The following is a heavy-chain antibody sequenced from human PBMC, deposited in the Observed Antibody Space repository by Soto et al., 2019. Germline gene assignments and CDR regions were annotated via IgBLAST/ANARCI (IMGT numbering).Heavy chain of an antibody. CDR3: AGDEDDYSSSWGGFDY. J-gene: IGHJ4*02. CDR2: VNVGRGNL. D-gene: IGHD6-13*01. Sequence: QVPLVQSGAEMSKPGASVKISCKASGKSFSNYAIHSVRQAPGQGLEWMGWVNVGRGNLKYSERCQGKVPLTRDAAARAAFMVLRGVTCEVPAVYYCAGDEDDYSSSWGGFDYWGQGTPVTVSS. CDR1: GKSFSNYA. V-gene: IGHV1-3*01.